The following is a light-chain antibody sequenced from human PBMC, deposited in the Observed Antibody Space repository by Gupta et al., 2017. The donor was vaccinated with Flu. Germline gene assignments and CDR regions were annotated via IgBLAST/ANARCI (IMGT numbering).Light chain of an antibody. Sequence: QSALTQPPSASGSPGQSVTISCTGTSSDVGGYNYVSWYQQSPGKAPKLMIFEVNKRPPGVPDRFSGSKSGNTASLTVSGLQAEDEADYYCSSYAGSKYIYVFGSGTKVTVL. CDR2: EVN. J-gene: IGLJ1*01. V-gene: IGLV2-8*01. CDR3: SSYAGSKYIYV. CDR1: SSDVGGYNY.